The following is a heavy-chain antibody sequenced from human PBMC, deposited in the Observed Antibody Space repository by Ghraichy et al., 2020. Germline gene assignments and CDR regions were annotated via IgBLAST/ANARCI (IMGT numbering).Heavy chain of an antibody. D-gene: IGHD3-22*01. CDR3: ARAGGRYYFYQDAIDV. CDR2: LNTDGSNR. CDR1: GFTFCSYW. V-gene: IGHV3-74*01. J-gene: IGHJ6*02. Sequence: GESLNISCAASGFTFCSYWMHWVRQAPGKGPVWVSRLNTDGSNRRYADSVKGRFTVSRDNAKNTLYLQMNSLGAEDTGIYYCARAGGRYYFYQDAIDVWGQGSTVTVSS.